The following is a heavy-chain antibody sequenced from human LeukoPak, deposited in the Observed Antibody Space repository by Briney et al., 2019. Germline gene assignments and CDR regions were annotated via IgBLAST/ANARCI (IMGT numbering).Heavy chain of an antibody. CDR3: AEGSSGYSVDL. Sequence: GGSLRLSCAASGFIFNNYGLIWVRQAPGKGLEWVSAISNDGGGTNYADFVKGRFTISRDNSKNTLFLQMNSLRAEDTALYYCAEGSSGYSVDLWGQGTLVTVSS. V-gene: IGHV3-23*01. CDR2: ISNDGGGT. D-gene: IGHD3-22*01. CDR1: GFIFNNYG. J-gene: IGHJ5*02.